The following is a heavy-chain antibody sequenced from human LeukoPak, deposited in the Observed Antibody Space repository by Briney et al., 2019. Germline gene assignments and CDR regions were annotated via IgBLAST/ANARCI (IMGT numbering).Heavy chain of an antibody. D-gene: IGHD4-11*01. V-gene: IGHV3-30-3*01. CDR1: EFTFSNYA. CDR2: ISYDGNTI. Sequence: PGGSLRLSCAASEFTFSNYAVHWVRQAPGKGLQWVAVISYDGNTIHYADSVKGRFTISRDTSKNTLYLQMNSLRTEDTAVYYCARSGGLQKFDYWGQGTLATVSS. CDR3: ARSGGLQKFDY. J-gene: IGHJ4*02.